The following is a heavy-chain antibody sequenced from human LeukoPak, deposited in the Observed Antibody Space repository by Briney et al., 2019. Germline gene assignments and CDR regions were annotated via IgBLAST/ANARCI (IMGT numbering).Heavy chain of an antibody. CDR1: DDSLSRYY. CDR3: GRPQVLPLDVFNI. CDR2: VHHSGNT. Sequence: SETLSLTCSVSDDSLSRYYWSGIRQPPGKGLEWIGYVHHSGNTDYNPTFKTRVTMSIDTSKNQFSMRLRSVTAADTAGYYCGRPQVLPLDVFNIWGQGTVVTVSS. J-gene: IGHJ3*02. V-gene: IGHV4-59*08.